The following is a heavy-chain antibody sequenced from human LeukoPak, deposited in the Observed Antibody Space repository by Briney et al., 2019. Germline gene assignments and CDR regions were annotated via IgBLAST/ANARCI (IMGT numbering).Heavy chain of an antibody. J-gene: IGHJ6*02. D-gene: IGHD6-13*01. CDR1: GFTFSSYE. Sequence: QTGGSLRLSCAASGFTFSSYEMNWVRQAPGKGLEWVSYISSSGSTIYYADSMKGRFTISRDNAKNSLYLQMNSLRAEDTAVYYCARPSSWYHYYGMDVWGQGTTVTVSS. CDR3: ARPSSWYHYYGMDV. CDR2: ISSSGSTI. V-gene: IGHV3-48*03.